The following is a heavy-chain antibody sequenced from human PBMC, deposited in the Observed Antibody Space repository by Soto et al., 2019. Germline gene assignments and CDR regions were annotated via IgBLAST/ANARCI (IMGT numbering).Heavy chain of an antibody. CDR1: GGTFSSYA. CDR2: IIPIFGTA. J-gene: IGHJ5*02. V-gene: IGHV1-69*13. D-gene: IGHD6-13*01. Sequence: ASVKVSCKASGGTFSSYAISWVRQAPGQGLEWMGGIIPIFGTANYAQKFQGRVTITADESTSTAYMELSSLRSEDTAVYYCARYYAAAGNFNWFDPWGQGTLVTVSA. CDR3: ARYYAAAGNFNWFDP.